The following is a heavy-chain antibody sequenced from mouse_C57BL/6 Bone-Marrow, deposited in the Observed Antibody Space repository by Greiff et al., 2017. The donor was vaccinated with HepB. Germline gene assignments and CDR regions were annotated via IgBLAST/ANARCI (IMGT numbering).Heavy chain of an antibody. CDR2: INPSSGYT. J-gene: IGHJ2*01. CDR1: GYTFTSYT. V-gene: IGHV1-4*01. CDR3: ARRYYAYYFDY. Sequence: QVQLQQSGAELARPGASVKMSCKASGYTFTSYTMPWVKQRPGQGLEWIGYINPSSGYTEYNQKFKDKATLTADKSSSTAYMQLSSLTSEDSAVYYCARRYYAYYFDYWGQGTTLTVSS. D-gene: IGHD1-1*01.